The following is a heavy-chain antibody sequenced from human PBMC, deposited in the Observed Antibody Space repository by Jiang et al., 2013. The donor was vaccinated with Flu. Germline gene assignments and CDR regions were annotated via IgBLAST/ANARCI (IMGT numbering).Heavy chain of an antibody. V-gene: IGHV5-10-1*01. Sequence: GAEVKKPGESLRISCKGSGYSFTDNWISWVRQMPGQGLEWMARIDPSDSYINYSPAFQGDVTVSVDKSINTAYLQWRSLKASDTAMYYCARTLYYYGSSRMDVWGEGTTVIVSA. J-gene: IGHJ6*04. CDR2: IDPSDSYI. CDR1: GYSFTDNW. D-gene: IGHD3-10*01. CDR3: ARTLYYYGSSRMDV.